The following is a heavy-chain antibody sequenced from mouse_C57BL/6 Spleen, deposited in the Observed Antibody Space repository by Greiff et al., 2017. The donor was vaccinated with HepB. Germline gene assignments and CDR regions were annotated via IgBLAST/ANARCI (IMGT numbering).Heavy chain of an antibody. D-gene: IGHD3-2*02. CDR1: GFSLTSYG. CDR3: AREKDSSGYDYYAMDY. Sequence: VQLVESGPGLVAPSQSLSITCTVSGFSLTSYGIHWVRQPPGKGLEWLVVIWSDGSTTYNSALKSRLSISKDNSKSQVFLKMNSLQTDDTAMYYCAREKDSSGYDYYAMDYWGQGTSVTVSS. V-gene: IGHV2-6*03. CDR2: IWSDGST. J-gene: IGHJ4*01.